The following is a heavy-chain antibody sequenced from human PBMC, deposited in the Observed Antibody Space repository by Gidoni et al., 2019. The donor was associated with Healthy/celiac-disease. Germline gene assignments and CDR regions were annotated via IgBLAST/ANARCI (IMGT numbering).Heavy chain of an antibody. CDR1: GFTFSSYG. D-gene: IGHD2-15*01. J-gene: IGHJ3*02. CDR2: ISYDGSNK. Sequence: QVQLVESGGGVVQPGRSLRLSCAASGFTFSSYGMHWVRQAPGKGLEWVAVISYDGSNKYYADSVKGRFTISRDNSKNTLYLQMNSLRAEDTAVYYCAKGGDCSGGSCPDGDDAFDIWGQGTMVTVSS. V-gene: IGHV3-30*18. CDR3: AKGGDCSGGSCPDGDDAFDI.